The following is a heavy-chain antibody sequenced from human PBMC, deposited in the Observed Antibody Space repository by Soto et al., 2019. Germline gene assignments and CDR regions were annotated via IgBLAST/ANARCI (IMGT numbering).Heavy chain of an antibody. J-gene: IGHJ3*02. Sequence: QVQLVQSGAEVKKPGASVKVSCKASGYTFTSNGIIWVRQAPGQGLEWMGWISADKGNTNYAQKLQGRVTMTRDTSTSTVYMELRSLRSEDTAVYFCARDRAHGFDIWGQGTMVTVSS. CDR3: ARDRAHGFDI. CDR2: ISADKGNT. CDR1: GYTFTSNG. V-gene: IGHV1-18*01.